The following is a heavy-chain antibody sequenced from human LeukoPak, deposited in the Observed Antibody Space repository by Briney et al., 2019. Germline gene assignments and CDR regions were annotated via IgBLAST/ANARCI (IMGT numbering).Heavy chain of an antibody. V-gene: IGHV3-23*01. J-gene: IGHJ5*02. CDR2: ISGSGGST. CDR3: ARDGGDFWSGYQDP. D-gene: IGHD3-3*01. CDR1: GFTFSSYA. Sequence: GGSLRLSCAASGFTFSSYAMSWVRQAPGKGLEWVSAISGSGGSTYYADSVKGRFTISRDNSKNTLYLQMNSLRAEDTAVYYCARDGGDFWSGYQDPWGQGTLVTVSS.